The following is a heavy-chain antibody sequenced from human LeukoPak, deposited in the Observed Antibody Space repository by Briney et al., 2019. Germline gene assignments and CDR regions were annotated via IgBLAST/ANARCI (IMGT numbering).Heavy chain of an antibody. CDR3: ARFGYSGWNLEY. V-gene: IGHV3-7*01. CDR2: INQGGSVK. J-gene: IGHJ4*02. Sequence: GGPLRLSCAASGFSFRDFWMTWVRQAPGKGLEGVANINQGGSVKYYVDSVKGRFTISRDDAKSSLYVQMNSLRDEDTAVYYCARFGYSGWNLEYWGQGTLVTVSS. CDR1: GFSFRDFW. D-gene: IGHD5-12*01.